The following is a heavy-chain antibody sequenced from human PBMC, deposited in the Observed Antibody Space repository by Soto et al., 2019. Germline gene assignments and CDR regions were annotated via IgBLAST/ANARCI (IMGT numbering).Heavy chain of an antibody. J-gene: IGHJ6*04. CDR1: GGTFSSYA. Sequence: SVKVSCKASGGTFSSYAISWVRQAPGQGLEWMGGIIPIFGTSNYAQKFQGRVTITADKSTSTAYMELSSLRSEDTAVYYCARETSTIFGVVITYYYGMDVWGKGNTVTVSS. V-gene: IGHV1-69*06. CDR2: IIPIFGTS. CDR3: ARETSTIFGVVITYYYGMDV. D-gene: IGHD3-3*01.